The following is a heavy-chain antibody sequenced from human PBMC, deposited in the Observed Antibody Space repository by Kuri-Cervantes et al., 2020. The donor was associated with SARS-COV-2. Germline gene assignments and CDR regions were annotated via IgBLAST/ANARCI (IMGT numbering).Heavy chain of an antibody. Sequence: GESLKISCAASGFTFSTYGMHWVRQAPGKGLEWVAVISYDGTNKYYADSVKGRFTISRDNAKNSLYLQINSPRAEDTAVYYCLRVFSSGSLIDYWGQGTLVTVSS. CDR3: LRVFSSGSLIDY. J-gene: IGHJ4*02. CDR2: ISYDGTNK. V-gene: IGHV3-30*03. D-gene: IGHD1-26*01. CDR1: GFTFSTYG.